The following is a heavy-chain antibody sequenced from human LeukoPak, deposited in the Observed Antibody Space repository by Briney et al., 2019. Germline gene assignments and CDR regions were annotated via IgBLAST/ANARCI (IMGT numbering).Heavy chain of an antibody. D-gene: IGHD4/OR15-4a*01. CDR3: ARALVGDGASAY. J-gene: IGHJ4*02. V-gene: IGHV3-7*05. CDR1: GFTFSTYW. CDR2: INQDGSEK. Sequence: PGGSLRLSCAASGFTFSTYWMTWVRQAPGKGLEWVANINQDGSEKSYVDSVKGRFTISRDNAKNSLYLEMNSPRAEDTAVYYCARALVGDGASAYWGQGTLVTVSS.